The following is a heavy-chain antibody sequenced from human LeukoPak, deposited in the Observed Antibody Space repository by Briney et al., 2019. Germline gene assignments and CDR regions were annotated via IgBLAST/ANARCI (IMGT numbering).Heavy chain of an antibody. J-gene: IGHJ4*02. Sequence: ASVKVSCKASGYTFTSYDINWVRQAPGQGLECMGWISAYNGNTNYAQKLQGRVTMTTDTSTSTAYMELRSLRSDDTAVYYCARDLEYYYGSGSYRYWGQGTLVTVSS. CDR3: ARDLEYYYGSGSYRY. CDR1: GYTFTSYD. CDR2: ISAYNGNT. D-gene: IGHD3-10*01. V-gene: IGHV1-18*01.